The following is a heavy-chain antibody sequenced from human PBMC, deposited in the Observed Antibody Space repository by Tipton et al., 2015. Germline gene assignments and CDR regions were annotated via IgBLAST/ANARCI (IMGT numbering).Heavy chain of an antibody. V-gene: IGHV4-38-2*02. CDR2: ISHSGNT. J-gene: IGHJ6*02. D-gene: IGHD3-3*01. CDR3: ARDLEHGMDV. Sequence: LRLSCAVSAYSISSDYYWGWIRQPPGKGLEWIGSISHSGNTYYNLSLKSRVTMSRDTSKNQFSLKLRSVTAADTAVYYCARDLEHGMDVWGQGTTVTVSS. CDR1: AYSISSDYY.